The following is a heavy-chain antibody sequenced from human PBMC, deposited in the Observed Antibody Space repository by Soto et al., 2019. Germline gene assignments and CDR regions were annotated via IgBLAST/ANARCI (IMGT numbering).Heavy chain of an antibody. CDR1: VFTFSSYS. Sequence: RWSLRLSCAASVFTFSSYSMNWFRQAPGKGLEWVSSISSSSSYIYYADSVKGRFTISRVNAKNSLYLQMNSLRAEDTAVYYCARAERMSAYYYYGMDVWGQGTTVTVSS. CDR2: ISSSSSYI. D-gene: IGHD1-1*01. V-gene: IGHV3-21*01. J-gene: IGHJ6*02. CDR3: ARAERMSAYYYYGMDV.